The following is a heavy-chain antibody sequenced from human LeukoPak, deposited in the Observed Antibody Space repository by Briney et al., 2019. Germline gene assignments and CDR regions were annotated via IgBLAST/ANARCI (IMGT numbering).Heavy chain of an antibody. CDR2: IYYSGST. D-gene: IGHD5-12*01. V-gene: IGHV4-59*01. J-gene: IGHJ6*02. CDR3: ARDSGHSGYDPQGYYYGMDV. Sequence: SETLSLTCTVSGGSISSYYWSWIRQPPGKGLEWIGYIYYSGSTNYNPSLKSRVTISVDTSKNQFSLKLSSVTAADTAVYYCARDSGHSGYDPQGYYYGMDVWGQGTTVTVSS. CDR1: GGSISSYY.